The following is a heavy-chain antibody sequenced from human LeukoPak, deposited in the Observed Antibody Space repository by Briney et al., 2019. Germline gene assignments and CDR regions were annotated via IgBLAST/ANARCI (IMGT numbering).Heavy chain of an antibody. CDR1: GYTFTSYY. CDR3: ARTPYYDFWSGYYYTSYYYYMDV. J-gene: IGHJ6*03. Sequence: ASVKVSCKASGYTFTSYYMHWVRQAPGQGLGWMGWINPNSGGTNYAQKFQGRVTMTRDTSISTAYMELSRLRSDDTAVYYCARTPYYDFWSGYYYTSYYYYMDVWGKGTTVTVSS. D-gene: IGHD3-3*01. V-gene: IGHV1-2*02. CDR2: INPNSGGT.